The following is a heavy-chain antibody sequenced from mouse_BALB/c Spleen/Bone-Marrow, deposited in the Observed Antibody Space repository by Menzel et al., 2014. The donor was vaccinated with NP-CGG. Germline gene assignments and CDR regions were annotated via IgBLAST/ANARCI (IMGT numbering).Heavy chain of an antibody. CDR2: IRSKSSNYGT. Sequence: EVQGVESGGGLVQPKGSLKLSCAASGFTLNTYAMNWVRQAPGKGLEWVARIRSKSSNYGTDYDDSVKDRFTISRDDSQSMLYLQMNNLKTEDTAMYYCVRQGDGYYNWYFDVWGAGTTVTVSS. J-gene: IGHJ1*01. V-gene: IGHV10-1*02. CDR3: VRQGDGYYNWYFDV. D-gene: IGHD2-3*01. CDR1: GFTLNTYA.